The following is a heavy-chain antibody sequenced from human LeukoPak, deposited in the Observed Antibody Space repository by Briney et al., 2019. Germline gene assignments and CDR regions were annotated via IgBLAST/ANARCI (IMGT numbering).Heavy chain of an antibody. J-gene: IGHJ4*02. Sequence: PSETLSLTCTVSGGSISSYYRSWIRQPAGKGLKWIGRIYTSGSANYNPSLKSRVTISVDKSKNQFSLKLSSVTAADTAVYYCARGLGNYGYWGQGTLVTVSS. V-gene: IGHV4-4*07. CDR3: ARGLGNYGY. CDR1: GGSISSYY. CDR2: IYTSGSA. D-gene: IGHD5-12*01.